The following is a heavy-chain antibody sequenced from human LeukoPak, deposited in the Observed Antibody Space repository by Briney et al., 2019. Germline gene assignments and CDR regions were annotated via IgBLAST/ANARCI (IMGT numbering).Heavy chain of an antibody. D-gene: IGHD3-10*01. CDR3: ARGITMVRGVPLNWFDP. CDR2: IYYSGST. V-gene: IGHV4-59*01. J-gene: IGHJ5*02. Sequence: PSETLSLTCTVPGGSISSYYWSWIRQPPGKGLEWIGYIYYSGSTNYNPSLKSRVTISVDTSKNQFSLKLSSVTAADTAVYYCARGITMVRGVPLNWFDPWGQGTLVTVSS. CDR1: GGSISSYY.